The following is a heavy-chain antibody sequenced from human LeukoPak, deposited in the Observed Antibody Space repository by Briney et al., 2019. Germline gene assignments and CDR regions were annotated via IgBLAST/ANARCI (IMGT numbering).Heavy chain of an antibody. V-gene: IGHV3-23*01. Sequence: PGGSLRLSCAASGFTFSSYAMSWVRQAPGKGLEWVSAISGSGGSTYYAGSVKGRFTISRDNSKNTLYLQMNSLRAEDTAVYYCAKGVYYDILTGYYPFDYWGQGTLVTVSS. CDR2: ISGSGGST. CDR1: GFTFSSYA. J-gene: IGHJ4*02. CDR3: AKGVYYDILTGYYPFDY. D-gene: IGHD3-9*01.